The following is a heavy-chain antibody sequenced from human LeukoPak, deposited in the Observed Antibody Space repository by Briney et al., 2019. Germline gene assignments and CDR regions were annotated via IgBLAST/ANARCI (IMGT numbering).Heavy chain of an antibody. CDR1: GYTFTSYG. Sequence: GASVKVSCKASGYTFTSYGISWVRQAPGQGLEWMGRISAYNGNTDYAQSLQGRVTMTIDTSTSTVYMELRSLRSDDTAVYYCARHVRRSYDLDYWGKGTLVTVSS. J-gene: IGHJ4*02. V-gene: IGHV1-18*01. CDR3: ARHVRRSYDLDY. CDR2: ISAYNGNT. D-gene: IGHD3-16*01.